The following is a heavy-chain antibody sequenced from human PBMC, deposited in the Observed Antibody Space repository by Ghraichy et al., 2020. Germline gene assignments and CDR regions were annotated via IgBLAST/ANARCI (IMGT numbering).Heavy chain of an antibody. CDR3: ARDRPGAGGGSSYPFDY. CDR1: GYTISSNS. J-gene: IGHJ4*02. V-gene: IGHV3-48*01. Sequence: GSLRLSCAASGYTISSNSINWVRQGPGKGLEWLSYINSSSTTIYYADSVKGRFTISRDSAKNSLYLQRNSLRAEDTAVYYCARDRPGAGGGSSYPFDYWGQGTLVTVSS. D-gene: IGHD2-15*01. CDR2: INSSSTTI.